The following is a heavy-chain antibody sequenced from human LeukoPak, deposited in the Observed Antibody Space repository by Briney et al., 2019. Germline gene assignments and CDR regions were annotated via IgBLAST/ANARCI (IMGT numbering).Heavy chain of an antibody. V-gene: IGHV1-18*01. Sequence: AASVKVSCKASGYTFTSYGISWVRQAPGQGLEWMGWISAYNGNTNYAQKLQGRVTMTTDTSTSTAYMELRSLRSDDTAVYYCARYRLGPVDRSFDYWGQGTLVTVSS. J-gene: IGHJ4*02. CDR2: ISAYNGNT. CDR3: ARYRLGPVDRSFDY. CDR1: GYTFTSYG. D-gene: IGHD3-16*02.